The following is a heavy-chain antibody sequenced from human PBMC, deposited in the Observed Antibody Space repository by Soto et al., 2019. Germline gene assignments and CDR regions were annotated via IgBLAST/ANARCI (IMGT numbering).Heavy chain of an antibody. J-gene: IGHJ6*02. CDR1: GFNFISYA. V-gene: IGHV3-23*01. D-gene: IGHD2-2*01. CDR3: AKDPEGRDIVVVPAATLTPYYYYGMDV. CDR2: ISGSGGST. Sequence: PGGPQRLSYAASGFNFISYAMSWVSQAPGKGLEWVSAISGSGGSTYYADSVKGRFTISRDNSKNTLYLQMNSLRAEDTAVYYCAKDPEGRDIVVVPAATLTPYYYYGMDVWGQGTTVTVSS.